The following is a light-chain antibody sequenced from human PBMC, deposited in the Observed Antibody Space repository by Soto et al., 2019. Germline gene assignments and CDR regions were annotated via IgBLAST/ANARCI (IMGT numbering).Light chain of an antibody. CDR3: QQYYSTPDT. CDR2: WAS. V-gene: IGKV4-1*01. Sequence: DIVMTQSPDSLAVSLGERATINCKSSQSIFYSSNNKNYLAWYQQKAGQPPKLLIYWASTRDSGVPDRFSGSGSGTDFTLTISSLQAEDVAFYYCQQYYSTPDTFGQGTKLEIK. CDR1: QSIFYSSNNKNY. J-gene: IGKJ2*01.